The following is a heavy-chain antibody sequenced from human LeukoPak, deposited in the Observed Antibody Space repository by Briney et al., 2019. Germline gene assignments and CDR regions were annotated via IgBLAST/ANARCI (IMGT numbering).Heavy chain of an antibody. CDR2: TKEDDSEK. CDR3: ARDYFMDV. J-gene: IGHJ6*02. CDR1: VFTFSTYG. V-gene: IGHV3-7*05. Sequence: GRSLRLSCAASVFTFSTYGMHWVRQAPGKGLEWVGNTKEDDSEKYYGDSVTGRFSISRDSVRNSLYLQMSSLRVEDTAVYYCARDYFMDVWGQGTTVTVSS. D-gene: IGHD2/OR15-2a*01.